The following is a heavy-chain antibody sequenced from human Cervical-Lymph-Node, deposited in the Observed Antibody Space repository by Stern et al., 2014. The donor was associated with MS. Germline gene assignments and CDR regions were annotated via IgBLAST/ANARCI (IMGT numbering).Heavy chain of an antibody. CDR1: GYTFTSYY. CDR3: AREVAGHRLGMMDV. D-gene: IGHD6-19*01. J-gene: IGHJ6*02. CDR2: INPSGGST. V-gene: IGHV1-46*01. Sequence: QVQLVESGAEVKKPGASVKVSCKASGYTFTSYYMHWVRKTPGQGLEWVGIINPSGGSTSYAQKFQGRVTMTRDTSTSTVYMELSSLRSEDTAVYYCAREVAGHRLGMMDVWGQGTTVTVSS.